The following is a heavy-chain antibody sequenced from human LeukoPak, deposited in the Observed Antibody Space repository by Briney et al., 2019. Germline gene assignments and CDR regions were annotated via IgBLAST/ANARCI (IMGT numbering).Heavy chain of an antibody. CDR1: GFIFSSYW. CDR3: ARGLRRYQLLFDAFDI. V-gene: IGHV3-7*01. D-gene: IGHD2-2*01. Sequence: GGSLRLSCAASGFIFSSYWMTWVRQTPGKGLEWVANIKQDGSEKYYVDSVKGRFTISRDNAKNSLYLQMNSLRAEDTAVYYCARGLRRYQLLFDAFDIWGQGTMVTVSS. J-gene: IGHJ3*02. CDR2: IKQDGSEK.